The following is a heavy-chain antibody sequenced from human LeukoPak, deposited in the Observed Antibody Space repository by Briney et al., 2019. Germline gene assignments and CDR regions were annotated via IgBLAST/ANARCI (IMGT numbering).Heavy chain of an antibody. D-gene: IGHD6-19*01. CDR2: IYYSGST. CDR3: ARIRQGWLVDY. CDR1: GGSISSSSYY. Sequence: SETLSLTCTVSGGSISSSSYYWGWIRQPPGKGLEWIGSIYYSGSTYYNPSLKSRVTISVDTSKNQFSLKLSSVTAADTAVYYCARIRQGWLVDYWGQGTLVTVSS. V-gene: IGHV4-39*07. J-gene: IGHJ4*02.